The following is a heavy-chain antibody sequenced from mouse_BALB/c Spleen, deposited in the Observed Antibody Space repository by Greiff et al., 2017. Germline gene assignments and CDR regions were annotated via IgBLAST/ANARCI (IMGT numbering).Heavy chain of an antibody. D-gene: IGHD2-14*01. CDR1: GYTFTSYW. CDR2: IEWSDSET. Sequence: VQLQQPGAELVRPGASVKLSCKASGYTFTSYWMNWVKQRPGEGLEGSGRIEWSDSETHYNQMFKDKATLTVDKSSSTAYMQLSSLTSEDSAIYYCARGDYRYELSAIDYFAQSPSVTVSS. V-gene: IGHV1-61*01. J-gene: IGHJ4*01. CDR3: ARGDYRYELSAIDY.